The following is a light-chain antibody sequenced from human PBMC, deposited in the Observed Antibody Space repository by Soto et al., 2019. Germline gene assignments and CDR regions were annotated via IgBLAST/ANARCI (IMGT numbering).Light chain of an antibody. J-gene: IGKJ2*01. CDR1: QSVSSSY. Sequence: EIVLTQSPGTLSLSPGERATLSCRASQSVSSSYLAWYQQKPGQAPRLLIYGASSRATGIQDRFSGSGSGTDFTLTISTLEPEDFAVYYCQQYSSSPPNTFGQGTKLEIK. V-gene: IGKV3-20*01. CDR3: QQYSSSPPNT. CDR2: GAS.